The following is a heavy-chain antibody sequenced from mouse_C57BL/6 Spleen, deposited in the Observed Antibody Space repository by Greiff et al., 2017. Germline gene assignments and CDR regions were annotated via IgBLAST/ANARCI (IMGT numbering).Heavy chain of an antibody. V-gene: IGHV1-20*01. CDR1: GYSFTGYF. CDR3: AREEGPRKYFDY. J-gene: IGHJ2*01. Sequence: VQLQQSGPELVKPGDSVKISCKASGYSFTGYFMNWVMQSHGKSLEWIGRINPYNGDTFSNQKFKGKATLTVDKSSSTAHMELRSLTSEDSAVYYCAREEGPRKYFDYWGQGTTLTVSS. CDR2: INPYNGDT.